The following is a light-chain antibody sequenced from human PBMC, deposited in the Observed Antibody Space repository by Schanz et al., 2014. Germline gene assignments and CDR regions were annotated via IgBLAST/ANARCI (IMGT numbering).Light chain of an antibody. Sequence: QSALTQPASVSGSPGQSITISCTGTSNDVGAYNYVSWYQQHPGKAPKLMIYEVSKRPSGVPDRFSGSKSGNTASLTVSGLQAEDEADFYCSSFTTSSAPGVFGGGTKLTVL. J-gene: IGLJ3*02. CDR3: SSFTTSSAPGV. V-gene: IGLV2-14*01. CDR1: SNDVGAYNY. CDR2: EVS.